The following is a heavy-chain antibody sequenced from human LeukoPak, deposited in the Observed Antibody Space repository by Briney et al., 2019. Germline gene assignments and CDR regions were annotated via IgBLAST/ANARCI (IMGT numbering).Heavy chain of an antibody. CDR3: ATAPDIPVAFDI. D-gene: IGHD3-9*01. V-gene: IGHV1-46*01. CDR2: INPSGGST. CDR1: GYTFTSYY. J-gene: IGHJ3*02. Sequence: ASVKVSCKASGYTFTSYYMHWVRQAPGQGLEWMGIINPSGGSTSYAQKFQGRVTMTEDTSTDTAYMELSSLRSEDTAVYYCATAPDIPVAFDIWGQGTMVTVSS.